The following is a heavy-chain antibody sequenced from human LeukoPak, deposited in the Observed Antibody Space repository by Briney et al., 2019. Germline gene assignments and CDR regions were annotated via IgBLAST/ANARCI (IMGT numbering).Heavy chain of an antibody. CDR3: ARDRGTDYYYGMDV. CDR1: GYTFTSYA. CDR2: INTNTGNP. Sequence: ASVKVSCKASGYTFTSYAMNWVRQAPGQELEWMGWINTNTGNPTYAQGFTGRFVFSLDTSVSTAYLQISSLKAEDTAVYYCARDRGTDYYYGMDVWGQGTTVTVSS. D-gene: IGHD1-1*01. J-gene: IGHJ6*02. V-gene: IGHV7-4-1*02.